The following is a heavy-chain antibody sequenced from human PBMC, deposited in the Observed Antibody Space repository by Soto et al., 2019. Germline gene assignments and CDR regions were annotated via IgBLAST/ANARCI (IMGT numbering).Heavy chain of an antibody. Sequence: GGSLRLSCAASGFTFSSYAMHWVRQAPGKGLEWVAVISYDGSNKYYADSVKGRFTISRDNSKNTLYLQMNSLRAEDTAVYYCARDGGYSYGYFPIYYYYGMDVWGQGTTVTVSS. CDR2: ISYDGSNK. CDR1: GFTFSSYA. V-gene: IGHV3-30-3*01. D-gene: IGHD5-18*01. J-gene: IGHJ6*02. CDR3: ARDGGYSYGYFPIYYYYGMDV.